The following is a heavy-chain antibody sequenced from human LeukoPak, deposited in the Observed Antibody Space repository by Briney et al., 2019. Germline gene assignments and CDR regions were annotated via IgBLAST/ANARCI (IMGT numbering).Heavy chain of an antibody. Sequence: SETLSLTCTVSGGSISSYYWSWIRQPAGKGLEWIGRIYTSGSTNYNPSLKSRVTISVDTSKNQFSLKLSSVTAADTAVYYCARERALLWFGELLSHYNWFDPWGQGTLVTVSS. CDR2: IYTSGST. D-gene: IGHD3-10*01. J-gene: IGHJ5*02. V-gene: IGHV4-4*07. CDR3: ARERALLWFGELLSHYNWFDP. CDR1: GGSISSYY.